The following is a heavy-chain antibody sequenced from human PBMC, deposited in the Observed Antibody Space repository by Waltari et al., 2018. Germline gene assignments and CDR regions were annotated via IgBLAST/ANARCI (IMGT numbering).Heavy chain of an antibody. CDR1: GGSITNHRHS. D-gene: IGHD1-1*01. CDR3: ATYLGASLGTAAFDV. CDR2: MSYSGAT. Sequence: QLQLQESGPGLVKPSETLSLTCSVSGGSITNHRHSWGWIRQPPGQGLEWIATMSYSGATYSSPSLKSRVTISRDTSKNQVSLKLGSVTAADTAVYYCATYLGASLGTAAFDVWGQGTMVTVSS. J-gene: IGHJ3*01. V-gene: IGHV4-39*01.